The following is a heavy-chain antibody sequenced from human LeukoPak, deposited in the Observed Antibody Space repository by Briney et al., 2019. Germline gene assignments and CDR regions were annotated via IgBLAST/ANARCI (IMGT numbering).Heavy chain of an antibody. V-gene: IGHV1-8*01. Sequence: ASVKVSCKASGYTFTSYDINWVRQATGQGLEWMGWMNPNSGNTGYAQKFQGRVTITRNTSISTAYMELSSLRSEDTAVYYCARGLGRYYYYYMDVWGKGTTVTVSS. J-gene: IGHJ6*03. D-gene: IGHD2-15*01. CDR3: ARGLGRYYYYYMDV. CDR2: MNPNSGNT. CDR1: GYTFTSYD.